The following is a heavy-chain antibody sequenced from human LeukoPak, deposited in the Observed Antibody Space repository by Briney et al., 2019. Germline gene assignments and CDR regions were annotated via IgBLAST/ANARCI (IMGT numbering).Heavy chain of an antibody. D-gene: IGHD6-19*01. CDR1: GGSISNYV. Sequence: SETLSLTCTVSGGSISNYVWSWIRQPPGKGLEWIGYINDSGNTKYNPSLESRVTISVDTSKNQFSLNLYSVTAADTAVYYCARVGRTYGSSGWYYFDYWGQGTLVTVSS. J-gene: IGHJ4*02. CDR3: ARVGRTYGSSGWYYFDY. V-gene: IGHV4-59*01. CDR2: INDSGNT.